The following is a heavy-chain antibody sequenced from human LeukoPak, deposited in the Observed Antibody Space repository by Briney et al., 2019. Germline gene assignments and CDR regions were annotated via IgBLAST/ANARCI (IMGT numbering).Heavy chain of an antibody. Sequence: SETLSLTCTVSGGSIGSGGYYWSWIRQHPGKGLEWIGYIYYSGSTYYNPSLKSRVTISVDTSKNQFSLKLSSVTAADTAVYYCATNRGYCSSTSCSLNWFDPWGQGTLVTVSS. V-gene: IGHV4-31*03. CDR1: GGSIGSGGYY. CDR2: IYYSGST. CDR3: ATNRGYCSSTSCSLNWFDP. D-gene: IGHD2-2*01. J-gene: IGHJ5*02.